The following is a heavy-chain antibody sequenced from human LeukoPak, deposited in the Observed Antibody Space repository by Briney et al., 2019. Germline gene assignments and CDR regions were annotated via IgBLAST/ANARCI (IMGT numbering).Heavy chain of an antibody. Sequence: SGTLSLTCAVSGGSISSSNWWSWVRQPPGKGLEWIGEIYHSGSTNYNPSLKSRVTISVDKSKNQFSLELSSVTAADTAVYYCASYSTTTFINSYAFDIWGQGTMVTVSS. V-gene: IGHV4-4*02. D-gene: IGHD2/OR15-2a*01. CDR2: IYHSGST. J-gene: IGHJ3*02. CDR3: ASYSTTTFINSYAFDI. CDR1: GGSISSSNW.